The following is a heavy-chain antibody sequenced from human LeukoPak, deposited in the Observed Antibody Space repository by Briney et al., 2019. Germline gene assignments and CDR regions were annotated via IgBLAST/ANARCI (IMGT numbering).Heavy chain of an antibody. V-gene: IGHV3-48*04. CDR2: ISSSSSTI. Sequence: PGGSLRLSCAASGFTFSSYSMNWVRQAPGKGLEWVSYISSSSSTIYYADSVKGRFTISRDNAKNSLYLQMNSLRAEDTAVYYCARDNTFGGVKGMYYFDYWGQGTLVTVSS. CDR1: GFTFSSYS. CDR3: ARDNTFGGVKGMYYFDY. J-gene: IGHJ4*02. D-gene: IGHD3-16*01.